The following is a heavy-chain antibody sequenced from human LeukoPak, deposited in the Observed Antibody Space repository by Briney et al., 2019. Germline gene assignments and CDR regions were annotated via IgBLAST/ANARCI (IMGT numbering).Heavy chain of an antibody. CDR2: IRSKANSYAT. J-gene: IGHJ4*02. Sequence: GGSLRLSCAASGFTFSGSAMHWVRQASGKGLEWVGRIRSKANSYATAYAASVKGRFTISRDDSKNTAYLQMNSLKTEDTAVYYCAREDTAMDFDYWGQGTLVTVSS. D-gene: IGHD5-18*01. CDR3: AREDTAMDFDY. CDR1: GFTFSGSA. V-gene: IGHV3-73*01.